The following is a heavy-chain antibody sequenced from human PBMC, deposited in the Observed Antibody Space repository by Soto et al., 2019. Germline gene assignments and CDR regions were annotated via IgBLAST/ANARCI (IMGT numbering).Heavy chain of an antibody. Sequence: QLQESGPGLVKPSETLPLSCTVSAASISSSSDYWAWIRQSPGRGLEWIGSIYHTGTTYYSPSLKSRVTLSVDTSTNYVSLKLSSVTASDTAIYFCARHGPSAPRGFFDAWGQGILVTVSS. D-gene: IGHD3-10*01. CDR3: ARHGPSAPRGFFDA. CDR2: IYHTGTT. J-gene: IGHJ5*02. V-gene: IGHV4-39*01. CDR1: AASISSSSDY.